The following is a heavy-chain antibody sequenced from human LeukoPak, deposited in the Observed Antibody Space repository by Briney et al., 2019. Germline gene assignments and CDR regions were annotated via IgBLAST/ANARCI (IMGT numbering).Heavy chain of an antibody. CDR1: GFTFSSYW. CDR3: ARDFSPSMFDY. J-gene: IGHJ4*02. V-gene: IGHV3-74*01. CDR2: ISTDGSTT. Sequence: GGSLRLSCATSGFTFSSYWMHWVRQVPGKGLVWVSRISTDGSTTGYADSVKGRFTISRDNAKNTLYLQMKSLRDEDTAVYYCARDFSPSMFDYWGRGTLVTVTS. D-gene: IGHD2/OR15-2a*01.